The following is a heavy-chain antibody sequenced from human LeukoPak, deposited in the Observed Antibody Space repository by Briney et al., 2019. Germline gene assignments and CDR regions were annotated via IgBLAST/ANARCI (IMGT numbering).Heavy chain of an antibody. Sequence: SETLSLTCTVSGDSVSGYYGSWIRQPPGKGLEWIGYIYYSGSTNYNPSLKSRVTISVDTSKNQFSLKLSSVTAADTAVYYCARSIAAAGRNAPPKWWFDPWGQGTLVTVSS. J-gene: IGHJ5*02. D-gene: IGHD6-13*01. CDR2: IYYSGST. CDR3: ARSIAAAGRNAPPKWWFDP. CDR1: GDSVSGYY. V-gene: IGHV4-59*02.